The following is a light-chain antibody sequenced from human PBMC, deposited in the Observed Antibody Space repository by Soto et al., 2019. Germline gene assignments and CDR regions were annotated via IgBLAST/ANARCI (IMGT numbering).Light chain of an antibody. CDR1: QNIRTY. J-gene: IGKJ4*01. V-gene: IGKV1-39*01. Sequence: DIQMTQSPSSLSASVGDRVTIACRASQNIRTYLNWYQQNPGKAPKLLIYAASNLHSGVPSRFSGSGSGTDFTLNISSLRPEDFATYYCQQAYSKNTFGGGTKVEIK. CDR3: QQAYSKNT. CDR2: AAS.